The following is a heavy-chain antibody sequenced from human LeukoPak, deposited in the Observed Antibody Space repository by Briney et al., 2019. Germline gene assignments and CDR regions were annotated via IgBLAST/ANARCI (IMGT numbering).Heavy chain of an antibody. V-gene: IGHV4-31*03. CDR3: AREYYSIDY. CDR2: IYYSGST. Sequence: SETLSLTCTVSGVSISSGGYYWRWIRQHPGKGLEWIGYIYYSGSTYYNPSLKSRVTISVDTSKNQFSMKLSSVTAADTAVYYCAREYYSIDYWGQGTLVTISS. J-gene: IGHJ4*02. CDR1: GVSISSGGYY. D-gene: IGHD3-10*01.